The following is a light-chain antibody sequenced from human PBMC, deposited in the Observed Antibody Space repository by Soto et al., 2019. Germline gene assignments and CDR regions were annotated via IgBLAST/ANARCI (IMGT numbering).Light chain of an antibody. J-gene: IGLJ3*02. V-gene: IGLV2-14*01. CDR3: SSYTTTSTLV. CDR1: NRDFGSYNL. Sequence: QSALTQPASVSGSPGQSITIACTGTNRDFGSYNLVSWYQQRPGEAPKLIISEVRNRPSGISYRFTGSKSGNTASLTISGLQAEDEADYYCSSYTTTSTLVFGGGTKVTVL. CDR2: EVR.